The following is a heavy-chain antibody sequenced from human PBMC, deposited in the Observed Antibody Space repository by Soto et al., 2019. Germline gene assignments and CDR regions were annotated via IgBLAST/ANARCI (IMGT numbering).Heavy chain of an antibody. Sequence: QVQLVQSGAEVKKPGSSVKVSCKASGGTFSSYAMSWVRQAPGQGLEWMGGIIPIFGTANYAQKFQGRVTITADESTSTAYMELSSLRSEDTAVYYCARARYSSSSSYYYYGMDVWGQGTTVTVSS. J-gene: IGHJ6*02. CDR3: ARARYSSSSSYYYYGMDV. CDR1: GGTFSSYA. CDR2: IIPIFGTA. D-gene: IGHD6-6*01. V-gene: IGHV1-69*01.